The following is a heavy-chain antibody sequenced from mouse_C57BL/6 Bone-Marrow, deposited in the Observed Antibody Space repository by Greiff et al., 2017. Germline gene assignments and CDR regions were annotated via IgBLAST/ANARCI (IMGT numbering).Heavy chain of an antibody. CDR3: ARIGYYGSLSWDY. CDR2: IWWDDDK. V-gene: IGHV8-8*01. Sequence: QVTLKVSGPGILQPSQTLSLTCSFSGFSLSTFGMGVGWIRQPSGKGLEWLAHIWWDDDKYYNPALKSRLTISKATAKNQVFLKIANVDTADTATYYCARIGYYGSLSWDYWGQGTTLTVSS. J-gene: IGHJ2*01. CDR1: GFSLSTFGMG. D-gene: IGHD1-1*01.